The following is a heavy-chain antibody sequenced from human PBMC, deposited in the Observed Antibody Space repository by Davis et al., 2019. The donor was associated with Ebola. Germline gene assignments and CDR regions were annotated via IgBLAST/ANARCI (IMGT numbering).Heavy chain of an antibody. CDR1: GGSVSSGSYY. CDR2: IYYSGST. CDR3: ARTRGLYCSSTSCRPGSRFDP. J-gene: IGHJ5*02. V-gene: IGHV4-61*01. Sequence: SETLSLTCTVSGGSVSSGSYYWSWIRQPPGKGLEWIGYIYYSGSTNYNPSLKSRVTISVDTSKNQFSLKLSSVTAADTAVYYCARTRGLYCSSTSCRPGSRFDPWGQGTLVTVSS. D-gene: IGHD2-2*01.